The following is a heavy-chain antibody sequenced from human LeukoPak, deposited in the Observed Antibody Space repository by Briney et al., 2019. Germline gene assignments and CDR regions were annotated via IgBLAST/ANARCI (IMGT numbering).Heavy chain of an antibody. CDR2: MALSGGPT. CDR1: GFTFSAYA. J-gene: IGHJ5*02. Sequence: GGSLRLSCAASGFTFSAYAMAWVRRPPGRGLGWVSTMALSGGPTHYADAVEGRFTISRDDSKSTLYLHINNLRAEDTAVYYCARDFSLVVGASDSWGKGTLVTVSS. CDR3: ARDFSLVVGASDS. V-gene: IGHV3-23*01. D-gene: IGHD1-26*01.